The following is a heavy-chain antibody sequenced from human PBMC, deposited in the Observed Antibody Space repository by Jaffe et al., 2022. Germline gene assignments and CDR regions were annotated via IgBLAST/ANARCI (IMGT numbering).Heavy chain of an antibody. Sequence: QVQLQESGPGLVKPSETLSLTCAVSGYSISRGYYWGWIRQPPGKGLEWIGIIYHSGSISYNPSLNSRVTISVDTSKNQFSLRLSSVTVADTAIYYCARYSRSAGADYWGQGTLVTVSS. D-gene: IGHD6-13*01. J-gene: IGHJ4*02. CDR2: IYHSGSI. CDR1: GYSISRGYY. V-gene: IGHV4-38-2*01. CDR3: ARYSRSAGADY.